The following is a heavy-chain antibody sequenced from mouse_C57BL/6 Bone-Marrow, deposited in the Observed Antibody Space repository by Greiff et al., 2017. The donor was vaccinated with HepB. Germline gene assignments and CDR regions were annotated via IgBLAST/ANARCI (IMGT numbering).Heavy chain of an antibody. V-gene: IGHV12-3*01. D-gene: IGHD2-5*01. J-gene: IGHJ3*01. CDR2: ITHSGET. CDR3: AGDKYSNPFAY. Sequence: QVQLKESGPGLVKPSQSLFLTCSITGSPITSGYYWIWIRQSPGKPLEWMGYITHSGETFYNPSLQSPISITRETSKNQFFLQLNSVTTEDTAMYYCAGDKYSNPFAYWGQGTLVTVSA. CDR1: GSPITSGYY.